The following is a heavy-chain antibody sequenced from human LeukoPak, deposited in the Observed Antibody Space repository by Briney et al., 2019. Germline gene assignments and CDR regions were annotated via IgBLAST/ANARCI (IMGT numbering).Heavy chain of an antibody. CDR2: ISGSGGRT. J-gene: IGHJ4*02. V-gene: IGHV3-23*01. Sequence: PGGSLRLSCAAFGFTFSSYAMSWVRQAPGKGLEWVSTISGSGGRTYYADSVKGRFTISRDNSKNTLYLQMNSLRAEDTAVYYCAKARYGDYGYDYWGQGTLVTVSS. CDR3: AKARYGDYGYDY. CDR1: GFTFSSYA. D-gene: IGHD4-17*01.